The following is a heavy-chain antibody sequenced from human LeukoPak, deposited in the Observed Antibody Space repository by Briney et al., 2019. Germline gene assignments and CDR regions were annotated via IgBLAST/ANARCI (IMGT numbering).Heavy chain of an antibody. CDR3: ARLAPGDSYFYGMDV. V-gene: IGHV4-39*01. CDR1: GASINTDFYY. Sequence: PSETRSLTCPVSGASINTDFYYWGWIRQPPGKGLEWIGSIYHSGSTYYNPSLQGRATISVETSKNLFSLRLNSVTAADTAVYYCARLAPGDSYFYGMDVWGRGTTGPASS. D-gene: IGHD1-26*01. J-gene: IGHJ6*02. CDR2: IYHSGST.